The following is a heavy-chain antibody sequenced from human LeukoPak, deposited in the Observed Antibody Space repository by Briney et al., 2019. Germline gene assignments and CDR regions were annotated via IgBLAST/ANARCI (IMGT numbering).Heavy chain of an antibody. Sequence: ASVKVSCKASGYTFTNFGISWVRQAPGQGLEWMGWISAYNGNTNYAQKVQGRVTMTTDTSTNTAYMELRSLRSDDTAVYYCARDYYASGSGPFDYWGQGTLVTASS. J-gene: IGHJ4*02. D-gene: IGHD3-10*01. V-gene: IGHV1-18*01. CDR1: GYTFTNFG. CDR3: ARDYYASGSGPFDY. CDR2: ISAYNGNT.